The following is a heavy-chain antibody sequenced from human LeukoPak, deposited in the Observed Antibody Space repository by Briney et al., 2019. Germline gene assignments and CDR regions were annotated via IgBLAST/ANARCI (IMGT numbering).Heavy chain of an antibody. V-gene: IGHV1-69*05. CDR2: IIPIFGTA. CDR1: GGTFSSYA. J-gene: IGHJ4*02. D-gene: IGHD5-12*01. CDR3: ARGARRYSGYASDY. Sequence: SVKVSCKASGGTFSSYAISWVRQAPGQGLEWMGGIIPIFGTANYAQKFQGRVTITTDESTSTAYMEQSSLRSEDTAVYYCARGARRYSGYASDYWGQGTLVTVSS.